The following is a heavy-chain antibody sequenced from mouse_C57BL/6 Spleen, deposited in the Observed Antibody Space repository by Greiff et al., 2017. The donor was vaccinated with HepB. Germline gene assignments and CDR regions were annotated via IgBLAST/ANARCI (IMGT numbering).Heavy chain of an antibody. CDR3: ARDSLLRGYFDY. Sequence: EVQRVESGGGLVKPGGSLKLSCAASGFTFSSYAMSWVRQTPEKRLEWVATISDGGSYTYYPDNVKGRFTISRDNAKNNLYLQMSHLKSEDTAMYYCARDSLLRGYFDYWGQGTTLTVSS. V-gene: IGHV5-4*01. D-gene: IGHD1-2*01. CDR2: ISDGGSYT. J-gene: IGHJ2*01. CDR1: GFTFSSYA.